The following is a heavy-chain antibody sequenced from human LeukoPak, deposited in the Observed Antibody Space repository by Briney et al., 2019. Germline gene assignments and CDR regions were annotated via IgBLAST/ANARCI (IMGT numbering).Heavy chain of an antibody. CDR1: GYSFPSFY. D-gene: IGHD2-15*01. CDR2: INPSGGST. V-gene: IGHV1-46*03. Sequence: GASVTVSFKASGYSFPSFYTHWVRQAPGQGLEWMGIINPSGGSTSYAQNFQGRVTMTRDTSTSTAYMELSSLRSEDTAVYYCARGYCSGGSCSRPYYYYMDVWGKGTTVTVSS. CDR3: ARGYCSGGSCSRPYYYYMDV. J-gene: IGHJ6*03.